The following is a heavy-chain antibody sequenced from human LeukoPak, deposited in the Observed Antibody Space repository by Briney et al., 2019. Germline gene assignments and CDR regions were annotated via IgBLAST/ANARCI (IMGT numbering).Heavy chain of an antibody. D-gene: IGHD6-13*01. V-gene: IGHV3-30*02. CDR3: AKRDSAGSGTGKYYFDY. J-gene: IGHJ4*02. CDR2: IQYNGNNK. Sequence: PGGSLRLSCAASGFTFSGFGMHWVRQAPGKGLEWVAFIQYNGNNKYYANSVKGRFTLSRDNSENTLYLQMNSLRAEDTAIYYCAKRDSAGSGTGKYYFDYWGQGTPVTVSS. CDR1: GFTFSGFG.